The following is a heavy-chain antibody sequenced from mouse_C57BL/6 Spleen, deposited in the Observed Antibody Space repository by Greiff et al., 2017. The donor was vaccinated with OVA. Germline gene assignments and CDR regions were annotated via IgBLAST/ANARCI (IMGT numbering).Heavy chain of an antibody. CDR3: ARDYDGFYFDY. D-gene: IGHD2-4*01. CDR1: GYAFSSSW. CDR2: IYPGDGDP. V-gene: IGHV1-82*01. Sequence: QVQLQQSVPELVKPGASVKISCKASGYAFSSSWMNWVKQRPGTGLEWIGRIYPGDGDPNYNGKFKGKATLTADKSSSTAYMQLSSLTSEDSAVYFCARDYDGFYFDYWGQGTTLTVSS. J-gene: IGHJ2*01.